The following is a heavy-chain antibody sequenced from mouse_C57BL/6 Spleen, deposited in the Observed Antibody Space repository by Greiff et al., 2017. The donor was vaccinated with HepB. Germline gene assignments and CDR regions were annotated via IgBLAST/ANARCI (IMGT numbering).Heavy chain of an antibody. CDR2: IWTGGGT. Sequence: QVTLKESGPGLVAPSQSLSITCTVSGFSLTSYAISWVRQPPGKGLEWLGVIWTGGGTNYNSALKSRLSISKDNSKSQVFLKMNSLQTDDTARYYCARITTVVATDYFDYWGQGTTLTVSS. V-gene: IGHV2-9-1*01. CDR1: GFSLTSYA. CDR3: ARITTVVATDYFDY. D-gene: IGHD1-1*01. J-gene: IGHJ2*01.